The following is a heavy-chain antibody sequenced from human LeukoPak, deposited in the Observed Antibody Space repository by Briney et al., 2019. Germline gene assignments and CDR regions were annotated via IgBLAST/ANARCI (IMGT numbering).Heavy chain of an antibody. D-gene: IGHD5-24*01. Sequence: RASVKVSCKASGYTFTSYCMHWVRQAPGQGLEWMGIINFSGGTTSYPQKFQGRVTMTRDTSTSTVYMELSSLRSEDTAVYYCASRRDGSNYAAFDIWGQGTMVTVSS. CDR2: INFSGGTT. CDR3: ASRRDGSNYAAFDI. CDR1: GYTFTSYC. J-gene: IGHJ3*02. V-gene: IGHV1-46*01.